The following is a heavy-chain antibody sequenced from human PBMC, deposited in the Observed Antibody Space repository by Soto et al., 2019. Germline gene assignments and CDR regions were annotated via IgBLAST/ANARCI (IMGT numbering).Heavy chain of an antibody. CDR1: GASIAGGSYY. J-gene: IGHJ5*02. CDR3: ARDQYSGYDFAL. D-gene: IGHD5-12*01. Sequence: QVQLRESGPGLVKPSQTLLLTCSVSGASIAGGSYYCSWLRQPPGKGLEWIGYIPSRGRPFHHPSLASRSTISSDTSKNQLSLQLTSVTAADTAVYYCARDQYSGYDFALWGQGTLVTVSS. V-gene: IGHV4-30-4*01. CDR2: IPSRGRP.